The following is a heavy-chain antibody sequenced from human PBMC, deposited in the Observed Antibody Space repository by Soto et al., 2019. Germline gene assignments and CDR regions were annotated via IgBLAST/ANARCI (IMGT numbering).Heavy chain of an antibody. CDR3: AGGRGPQNVY. J-gene: IGHJ4*02. D-gene: IGHD5-12*01. Sequence: PSETLSLTCTVSGGSISSDSDYCGWIRQPPGKGLEWIGTIYYSGSTNYNPSLKSRVTISLDTSKNQVSLKLSSVTAADTAVYYCAGGRGPQNVYWGQGTLVTVSS. V-gene: IGHV4-39*07. CDR2: IYYSGST. CDR1: GGSISSDSDY.